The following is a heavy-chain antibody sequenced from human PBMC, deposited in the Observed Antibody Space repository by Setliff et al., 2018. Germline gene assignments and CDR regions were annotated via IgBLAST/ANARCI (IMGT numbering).Heavy chain of an antibody. CDR2: INPKNGVT. V-gene: IGHV1-2*02. CDR1: GYSFTNYY. J-gene: IGHJ6*03. D-gene: IGHD1-7*01. CDR3: ARNALTGTTRKYYYYMDV. Sequence: ASVKVSCKTSGYSFTNYYMHWVRQVPGRGLEWMGSINPKNGVTKYAQAFQDRVTMTRDTSITTAYMELSSLTSEDTAVYYCARNALTGTTRKYYYYMDVWGQGTMVTVSS.